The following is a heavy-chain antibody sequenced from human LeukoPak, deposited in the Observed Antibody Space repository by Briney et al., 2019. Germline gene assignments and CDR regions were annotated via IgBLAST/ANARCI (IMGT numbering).Heavy chain of an antibody. CDR1: GFTFSSYA. Sequence: PGRSLRLSCEASGFTFSSYAMHWVRQAPGKGLGWVAVISYDGINKHNADSVKGRIIISRDNSKNTLHLQLNNLRAEDTAMYYCAREQQQLADYWGQGTLVTVSS. CDR3: AREQQQLADY. D-gene: IGHD6-13*01. V-gene: IGHV3-30-3*01. J-gene: IGHJ4*02. CDR2: ISYDGINK.